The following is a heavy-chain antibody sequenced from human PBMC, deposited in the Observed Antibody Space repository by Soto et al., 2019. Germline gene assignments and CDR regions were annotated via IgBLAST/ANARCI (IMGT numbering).Heavy chain of an antibody. Sequence: ASVKVSCKASGYTFTSYGISWVRQAPGQGLEWMGLISAHNGNTKYAQKLQGRVTMTTDTSTSTVYMELSSLRSEDTAVYYCARGYCSSTSCYYYYYMDVWGKGTTVTVSS. V-gene: IGHV1-18*01. CDR1: GYTFTSYG. CDR3: ARGYCSSTSCYYYYYMDV. CDR2: ISAHNGNT. D-gene: IGHD2-2*01. J-gene: IGHJ6*03.